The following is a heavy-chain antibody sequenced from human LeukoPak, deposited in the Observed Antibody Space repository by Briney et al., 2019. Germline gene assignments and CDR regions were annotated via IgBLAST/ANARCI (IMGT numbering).Heavy chain of an antibody. CDR2: IYYSGST. CDR1: GGSISSGDYY. CDR3: ARGSREWELLFAFDI. V-gene: IGHV4-30-4*08. J-gene: IGHJ3*02. Sequence: PSQTLSLTCTVSGGSISSGDYYWSWIRQPPGKGLEWIGYIYYSGSTYYNPSLKSRVTISVDTSKDQFSLKPSSVTAADTAVYYCARGSREWELLFAFDIWGQGTMVTVSS. D-gene: IGHD1-26*01.